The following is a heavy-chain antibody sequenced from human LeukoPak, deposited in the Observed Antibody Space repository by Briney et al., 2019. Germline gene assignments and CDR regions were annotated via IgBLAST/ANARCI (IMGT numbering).Heavy chain of an antibody. D-gene: IGHD3-10*01. J-gene: IGHJ6*04. V-gene: IGHV2-70*01. CDR3: ARTRRFGELLYYYYGMDV. CDR2: VDWDDDK. Sequence: SGPALVKPTQTLTLTCTFSGFSPSTSGMCVSWIRQPPGKALEWLALVDWDDDKYYSTSLKTRLTISKDTSKNQVVLTMTNMDPVDTATYYCARTRRFGELLYYYYGMDVWGKGTTVTVSS. CDR1: GFSPSTSGMC.